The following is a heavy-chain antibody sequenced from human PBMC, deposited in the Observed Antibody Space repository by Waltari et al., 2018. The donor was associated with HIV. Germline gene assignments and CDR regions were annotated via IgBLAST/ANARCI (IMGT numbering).Heavy chain of an antibody. CDR1: GFTFSNAW. Sequence: EVQLVESGGGLVKPGGSLRLSCAASGFTFSNAWMSWVRQAPGKGLGGGGRIKSKTDGGTTDYAAPVKSRFTISRDDSKNTLYLQMNSLKTEDTAVYYCTTDTVTRAPGGYWGQGTLVTVSS. V-gene: IGHV3-15*01. CDR2: IKSKTDGGTT. CDR3: TTDTVTRAPGGY. J-gene: IGHJ4*02. D-gene: IGHD4-17*01.